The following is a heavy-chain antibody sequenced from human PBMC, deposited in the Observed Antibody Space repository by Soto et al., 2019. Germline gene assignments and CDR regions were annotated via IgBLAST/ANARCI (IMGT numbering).Heavy chain of an antibody. CDR1: GYTFTSYY. D-gene: IGHD4-4*01. J-gene: IGHJ6*02. CDR3: ARAPSLTTVNYYYYYGMDV. CDR2: INPSGGST. Sequence: GASVKVSCKASGYTFTSYYMHWVRQAPGQGLEWMGIINPSGGSTSYAQKFQGRVTMTRDTSTSTVYMELSSLRSEDTAVYYCARAPSLTTVNYYYYYGMDVWGQGTTVTVS. V-gene: IGHV1-46*01.